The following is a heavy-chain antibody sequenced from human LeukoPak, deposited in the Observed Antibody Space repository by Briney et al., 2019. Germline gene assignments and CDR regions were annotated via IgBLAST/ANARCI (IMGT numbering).Heavy chain of an antibody. J-gene: IGHJ3*02. CDR3: AKSLDYYDSSGYGAFDI. Sequence: GGSLRLSCAASGFTFSSYAMSWVRQAPGKGLECVSAISGRGGSTYYADSVKGRFTISRDNSKNTLYLQMNSLRAEDTAVYYCAKSLDYYDSSGYGAFDIWGQGTMVTVSS. V-gene: IGHV3-23*01. CDR2: ISGRGGST. CDR1: GFTFSSYA. D-gene: IGHD3-22*01.